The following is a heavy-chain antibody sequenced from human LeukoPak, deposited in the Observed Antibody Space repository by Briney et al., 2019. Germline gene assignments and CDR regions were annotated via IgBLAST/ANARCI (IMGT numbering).Heavy chain of an antibody. CDR3: ARHKDWTFDY. D-gene: IGHD3/OR15-3a*01. Sequence: GGSLRLSCAASGFTFSGSAMHWVRQASGKGLEWVGRIRSKANSYATAYAASVKGRFTISRDISKNTLYLQMNSLRAEDTAVYYCARHKDWTFDYWGQGTLVTVSS. CDR2: IRSKANSYAT. J-gene: IGHJ4*02. V-gene: IGHV3-73*01. CDR1: GFTFSGSA.